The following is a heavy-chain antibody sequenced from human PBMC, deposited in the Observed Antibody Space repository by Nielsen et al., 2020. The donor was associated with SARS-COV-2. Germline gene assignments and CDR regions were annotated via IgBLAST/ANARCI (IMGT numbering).Heavy chain of an antibody. Sequence: ASVKVSCKASGYTFTGYYMHWVRQAPGQGLEWMGRINPNSGGSTSYAQKFQGRVTMTRDTSTSTVYMELSSLRSEDTAVYYCARDKVVVVAATHDAFDIWGQGTMVTVSS. CDR3: ARDKVVVVAATHDAFDI. V-gene: IGHV1-46*01. CDR1: GYTFTGYY. D-gene: IGHD2-15*01. CDR2: INPNSGGST. J-gene: IGHJ3*02.